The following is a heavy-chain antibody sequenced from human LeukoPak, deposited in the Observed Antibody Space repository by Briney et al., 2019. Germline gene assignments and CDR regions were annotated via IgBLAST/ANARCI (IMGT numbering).Heavy chain of an antibody. J-gene: IGHJ4*02. CDR2: ISFHGYIK. CDR1: GFNFNGYG. Sequence: GGSLRLSCTASGFNFNGYGMHWVRQAPGKGLEWVAAISFHGYIKNYADSVKGRVSISRDSSRNTLFLEMSSLSAEDTAIYYCAKDFSGLGYYFDYWGQGTLVTVSS. D-gene: IGHD2-15*01. V-gene: IGHV3-30*18. CDR3: AKDFSGLGYYFDY.